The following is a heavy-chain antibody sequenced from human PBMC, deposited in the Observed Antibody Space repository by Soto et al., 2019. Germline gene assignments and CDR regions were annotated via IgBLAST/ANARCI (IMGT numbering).Heavy chain of an antibody. J-gene: IGHJ5*02. CDR1: GGSISSGDYY. V-gene: IGHV4-30-4*01. Sequence: SETLSLTCTVSGGSISSGDYYWSWIRQPPGKGLEWIGYIYYSGSTYYNPSLKSRVTISVDTSKNQFSLKLSSVTAADTAVYYCARDIRGYCSGGSCYSNWLDPWGQGTQVTV. D-gene: IGHD2-15*01. CDR2: IYYSGST. CDR3: ARDIRGYCSGGSCYSNWLDP.